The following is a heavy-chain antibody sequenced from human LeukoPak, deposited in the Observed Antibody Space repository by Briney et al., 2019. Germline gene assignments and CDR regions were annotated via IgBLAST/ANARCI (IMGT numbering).Heavy chain of an antibody. CDR2: IHYSGST. V-gene: IGHV4-59*01. J-gene: IGHJ4*02. Sequence: SETLSLTCTASGVSINTDYWTWIRQFPGKGLEWIGYIHYSGSTTYNPSLESRVTISVDTSKNQFSLKLTSVTSADTAVYFCARDAGANAYWGQGALVTVSS. CDR1: GVSINTDY. D-gene: IGHD4/OR15-4a*01. CDR3: ARDAGANAY.